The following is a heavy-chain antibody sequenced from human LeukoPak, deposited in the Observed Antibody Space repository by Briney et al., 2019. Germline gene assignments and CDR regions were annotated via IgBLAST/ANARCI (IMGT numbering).Heavy chain of an antibody. V-gene: IGHV1-18*01. D-gene: IGHD6-19*01. J-gene: IGHJ4*02. CDR3: ARALAPYSSGWYAY. Sequence: GASVKVSCKASGYTFTSYGISWVRQAPGQGLEWMGWISAYNGNTNYAQKLQGRVTMTTDTSTSTAYMELRSLRSDDTAVYYCARALAPYSSGWYAYWGQGTLVTVSS. CDR2: ISAYNGNT. CDR1: GYTFTSYG.